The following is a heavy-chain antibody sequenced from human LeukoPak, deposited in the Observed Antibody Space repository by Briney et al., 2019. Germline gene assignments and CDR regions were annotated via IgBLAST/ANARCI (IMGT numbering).Heavy chain of an antibody. CDR3: ARVPSPGRTGYFDY. V-gene: IGHV3-23*01. J-gene: IGHJ4*02. D-gene: IGHD1-14*01. CDR1: GFTFSSYA. CDR2: ISGSGGST. Sequence: PGGSLRLSCAASGFTFSSYAMSWVRQAPGKGLEWVSAISGSGGSTYSADSVKGRFTISRDNSKNTLYLQMNSLRAEDTAVYYCARVPSPGRTGYFDYWGQGTLVTVSS.